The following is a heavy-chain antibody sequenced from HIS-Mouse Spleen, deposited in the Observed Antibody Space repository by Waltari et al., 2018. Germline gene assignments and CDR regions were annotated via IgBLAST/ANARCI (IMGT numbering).Heavy chain of an antibody. CDR1: GGSISSGDYY. Sequence: QVQLQESGPGLVKPSQTLSLTCTFSGGSISSGDYYWSWIRQPPGKGPVWIGYIYYSGSTYYNPSLKSRVTISVDTSKNQFSLKLSSVTAADTAVYYCARDSGLGYCSGGSCYYDAFDIWGQGTMVTVSS. V-gene: IGHV4-30-4*01. J-gene: IGHJ3*02. CDR3: ARDSGLGYCSGGSCYYDAFDI. D-gene: IGHD2-15*01. CDR2: IYYSGST.